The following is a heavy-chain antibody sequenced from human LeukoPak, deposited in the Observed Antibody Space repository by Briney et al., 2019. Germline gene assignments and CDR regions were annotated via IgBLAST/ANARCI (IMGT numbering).Heavy chain of an antibody. D-gene: IGHD3-10*01. V-gene: IGHV3-23*01. J-gene: IGHJ4*02. Sequence: GGSLRLSCAASGFTFTSYSMNWVRQAPGKGLEWVSTISGGGGSTYYADSVKGRFTISRGNSKNTLYLQMNSLRAEDTAVYYCARDGYYYGSGSYHSYYFDYWGQGTLVTVSS. CDR3: ARDGYYYGSGSYHSYYFDY. CDR2: ISGGGGST. CDR1: GFTFTSYS.